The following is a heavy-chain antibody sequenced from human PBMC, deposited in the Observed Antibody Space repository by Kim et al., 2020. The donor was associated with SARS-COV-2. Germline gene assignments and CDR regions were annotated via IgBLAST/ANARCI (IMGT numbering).Heavy chain of an antibody. D-gene: IGHD6-19*01. V-gene: IGHV3-23*01. CDR3: AKGGRSSGFDP. CDR1: GFTFSTYA. J-gene: IGHJ5*02. Sequence: GGSLRLSCAASGFTFSTYAMSWVRQAPGKGLEWASSISTSGAKTFYADSVEGRFTISRDNSKSTLYLQMNSLRAEDTAVYFCAKGGRSSGFDPWGQGTLV. CDR2: ISTSGAKT.